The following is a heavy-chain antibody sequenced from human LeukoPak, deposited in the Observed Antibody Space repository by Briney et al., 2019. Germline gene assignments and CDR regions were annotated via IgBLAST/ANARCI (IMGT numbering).Heavy chain of an antibody. CDR2: ISSGGNT. J-gene: IGHJ3*02. D-gene: IGHD3-22*01. Sequence: RGSLRLSCAASGFTVSRNYMSWVRQAPGKGLEWVSVISSGGNTYYTDSVKGRFTISRDNSKNTLYLQMSRLRVEDTAVYYCARNDRGAFDIWGQGTMVTVSS. V-gene: IGHV3-53*01. CDR3: ARNDRGAFDI. CDR1: GFTVSRNY.